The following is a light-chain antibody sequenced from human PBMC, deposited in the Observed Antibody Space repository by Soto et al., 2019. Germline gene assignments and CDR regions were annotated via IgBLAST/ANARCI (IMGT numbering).Light chain of an antibody. V-gene: IGKV1-9*01. CDR1: QGIDSY. CDR2: GAT. Sequence: DIHLTQSPSFLSASVGDRIIITCRASQGIDSYLTWFQQIPGKAPKLLIYGATALQSGVPSRFSGSVSGTEFTLTISSLRPEDFATYYCQQIKSYPFTFGPGTKVDIK. J-gene: IGKJ3*01. CDR3: QQIKSYPFT.